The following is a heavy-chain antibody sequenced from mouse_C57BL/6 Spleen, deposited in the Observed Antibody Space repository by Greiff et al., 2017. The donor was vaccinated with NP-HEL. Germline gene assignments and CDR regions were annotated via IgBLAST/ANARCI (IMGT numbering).Heavy chain of an antibody. CDR2: IRLKSDNYAT. J-gene: IGHJ2*01. D-gene: IGHD4-1*01. Sequence: EVKLMESGGGLVQPGGSMKLSCVASGFSFSNYWMNWVRRSPEKGLEWVAQIRLKSDNYATHYAESVKGRFTISRDDSKSGVYLQMNNLRAEDTGIYYCTGLLGPFDYWGQGTTLTVSS. CDR1: GFSFSNYW. CDR3: TGLLGPFDY. V-gene: IGHV6-3*01.